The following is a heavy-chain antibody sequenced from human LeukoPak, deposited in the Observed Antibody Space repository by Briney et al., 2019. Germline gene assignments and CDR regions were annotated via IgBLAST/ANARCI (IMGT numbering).Heavy chain of an antibody. CDR3: AKDGGSGWYGYYYMDV. D-gene: IGHD6-19*01. V-gene: IGHV3-23*01. Sequence: PGGSLRLSCAASGFTFSSYAMSWVRQAPGKGLEWVSAISGSGGSTYYADSVKGRFTISRDNSKNTLYLQMNSLRAEDTAVYYCAKDGGSGWYGYYYMDVWGKGTTVTVSS. J-gene: IGHJ6*03. CDR2: ISGSGGST. CDR1: GFTFSSYA.